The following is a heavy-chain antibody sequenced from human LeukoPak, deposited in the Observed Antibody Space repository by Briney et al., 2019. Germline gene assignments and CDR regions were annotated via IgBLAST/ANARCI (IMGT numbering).Heavy chain of an antibody. Sequence: PSETLSLTCAVYGGSFSGYYWSWIRQPPGKGLEWIGEINHSGSTNYNPSLKSRVTISVDTAKNQFSLKLSSVTAADTAVYYCARGRGRYGGNKYYFDYWGQGTLVTVSS. J-gene: IGHJ4*02. D-gene: IGHD4-23*01. V-gene: IGHV4-34*01. CDR2: INHSGST. CDR1: GGSFSGYY. CDR3: ARGRGRYGGNKYYFDY.